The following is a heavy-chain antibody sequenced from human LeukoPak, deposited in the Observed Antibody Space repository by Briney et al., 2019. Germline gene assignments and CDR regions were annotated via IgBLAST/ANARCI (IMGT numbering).Heavy chain of an antibody. CDR2: INPNSGGT. CDR1: GYTFTGYY. V-gene: IGHV1-2*02. Sequence: ASVKVSCKASGYTFTGYYMHWVRQAPGQGLEWMGWINPNSGGTNYAQKFQGRVTMTRDTSISTAYMELSRLRSDDTAVYYCARVSTRSGYRHRPFDYWGQGTLVTVSS. D-gene: IGHD3-3*01. CDR3: ARVSTRSGYRHRPFDY. J-gene: IGHJ4*02.